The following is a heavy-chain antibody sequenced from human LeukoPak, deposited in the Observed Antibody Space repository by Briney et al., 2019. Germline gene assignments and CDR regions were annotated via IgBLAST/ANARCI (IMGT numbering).Heavy chain of an antibody. CDR2: IYYSGSA. CDR1: GGSISSADFY. CDR3: ARGSDYFDY. Sequence: PSETLSLTCAVSGGSISSADFYWSWIRQHPGKGLEWTGFIYYSGSAYYNPSLKSRVSISVDTSKNQFSLTLNSVTAADTAVYYCARGSDYFDYWGQGTLVTVSS. J-gene: IGHJ4*02. V-gene: IGHV4-31*11.